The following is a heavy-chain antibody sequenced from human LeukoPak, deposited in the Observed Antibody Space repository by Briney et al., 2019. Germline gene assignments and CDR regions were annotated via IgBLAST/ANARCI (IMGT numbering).Heavy chain of an antibody. CDR2: IYTSGST. CDR1: GPSISSYY. Sequence: SETLSLTCTLSGPSISSYYRSWIRPPAGKGLGWVGRIYTSGSTNYNPSLKSRVTMSVDTPKNQFALKLSSVTAADTAVYYCARDVTVTSYYYYYMDVWGKGTTVTVSS. V-gene: IGHV4-4*07. D-gene: IGHD4-11*01. J-gene: IGHJ6*03. CDR3: ARDVTVTSYYYYYMDV.